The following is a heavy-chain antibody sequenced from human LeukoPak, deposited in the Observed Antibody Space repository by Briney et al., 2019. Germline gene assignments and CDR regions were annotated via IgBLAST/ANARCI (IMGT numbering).Heavy chain of an antibody. CDR3: AKESIVYYYYYMDV. Sequence: GGSLRLSCAASGFTFSSYWMSWVRQAPGKGLEWVASIKQDGSEKYYADSVKGRFTISRDNSKSTLYVQMNSLRAEDTAVYYCAKESIVYYYYYMDVWGKGTTVTVSS. J-gene: IGHJ6*03. CDR2: IKQDGSEK. CDR1: GFTFSSYW. D-gene: IGHD3-16*02. V-gene: IGHV3-7*01.